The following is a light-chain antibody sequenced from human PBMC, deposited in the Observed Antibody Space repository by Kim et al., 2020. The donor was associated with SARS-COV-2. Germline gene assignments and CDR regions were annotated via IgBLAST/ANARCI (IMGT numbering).Light chain of an antibody. CDR1: QDIRIY. Sequence: ASVGDTGSSTCQSSQDIRIYLNWYQQKPGKAPVLLMNDASNLETGVPSRFSGSGSGTHFTLTISSLQPDDIATYYCQQYDSLPLTFGGGTKVDIK. CDR3: QQYDSLPLT. V-gene: IGKV1-33*01. J-gene: IGKJ4*01. CDR2: DAS.